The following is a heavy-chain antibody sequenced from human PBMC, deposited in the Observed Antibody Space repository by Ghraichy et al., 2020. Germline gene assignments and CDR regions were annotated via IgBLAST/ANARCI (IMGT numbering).Heavy chain of an antibody. CDR1: GFTFSSYA. CDR2: ISSNGGST. V-gene: IGHV3-64D*06. CDR3: VSFCSSSWFPHGYYYYYMDV. J-gene: IGHJ6*03. D-gene: IGHD6-13*01. Sequence: GGSLRLSCSASGFTFSSYAMHWVRQAPGKGLEYVSAISSNGGSTYYADSVKGRFTISRDNSTNTLYLQMSSLRAEDTAVYYCVSFCSSSWFPHGYYYYYMDVWGKGTTVTVSS.